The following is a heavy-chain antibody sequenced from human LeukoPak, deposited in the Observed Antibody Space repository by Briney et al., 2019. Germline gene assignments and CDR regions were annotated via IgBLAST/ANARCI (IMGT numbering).Heavy chain of an antibody. CDR2: ISYDGSNK. J-gene: IGHJ6*02. Sequence: GGSLRLSCAASGFTFSSYAMHWVRQAPGKGLEWVAVISYDGSNKYYADSVKGRFTISRDNSKNTLYLQMNSLRAEDTAVYYCAKDRIAAASPRSDYYYYGMDVWGQGTTVTVSS. V-gene: IGHV3-30*04. CDR3: AKDRIAAASPRSDYYYYGMDV. CDR1: GFTFSSYA. D-gene: IGHD6-13*01.